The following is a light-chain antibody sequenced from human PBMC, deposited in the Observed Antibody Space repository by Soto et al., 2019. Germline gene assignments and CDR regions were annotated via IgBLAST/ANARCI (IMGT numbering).Light chain of an antibody. CDR3: QQYNNWPRT. Sequence: EIVLTQSPGTLSLSPGVRATLSCRASQSVSSSYLAWYQQKPGQAPRLLIYGASSRSTGIPARFSGSGSGTEFTLTISSLQSEDFAVYYCQQYNNWPRTFGQGTKVDIK. V-gene: IGKV3-15*01. CDR2: GAS. CDR1: QSVSSSY. J-gene: IGKJ1*01.